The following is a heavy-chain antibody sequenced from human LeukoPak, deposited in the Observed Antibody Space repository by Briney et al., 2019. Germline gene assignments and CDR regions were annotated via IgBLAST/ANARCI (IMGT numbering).Heavy chain of an antibody. J-gene: IGHJ4*02. CDR1: GFTFSSYG. CDR2: ISSSSSTI. V-gene: IGHV3-48*01. CDR3: ARDYDFWSGYSYYFDY. D-gene: IGHD3-3*01. Sequence: PGGSLRLSCAASGFTFSSYGMTWVRQAPGKGLEWVSYISSSSSTIYYADSVKGRFTISGDNAKNSLYLQLNSLRAEDTAVYYCARDYDFWSGYSYYFDYWGQGTLVTVSS.